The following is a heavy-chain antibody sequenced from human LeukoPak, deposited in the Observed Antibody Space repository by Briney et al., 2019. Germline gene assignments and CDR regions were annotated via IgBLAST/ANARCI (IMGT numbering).Heavy chain of an antibody. D-gene: IGHD2-2*01. CDR3: AKGYWDYCSSTSRPYYFDY. CDR2: ISGSGGST. V-gene: IGHV3-23*01. J-gene: IGHJ4*02. Sequence: GVSLRLSCAASGFTFSSYAMSWVRQAPGKGLEWVSAISGSGGSTYYADSVKGRFTISRDNSKNTLYLQMNSLRAEDTAVYYCAKGYWDYCSSTSRPYYFDYWGQGTLVTVSS. CDR1: GFTFSSYA.